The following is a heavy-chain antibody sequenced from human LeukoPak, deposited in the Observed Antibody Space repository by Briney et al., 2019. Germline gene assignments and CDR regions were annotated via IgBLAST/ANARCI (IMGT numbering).Heavy chain of an antibody. J-gene: IGHJ4*02. CDR2: IYPGDSDT. CDR3: ARYTRIQLWPTHFDY. CDR1: GYSFTSYW. V-gene: IGHV5-51*01. D-gene: IGHD5-18*01. Sequence: GESLKISCKGSGYSFTSYWIGWVRQMPGKGLEWMGVIYPGDSDTRYSPSFQGQVTISADKSISTAYLQWSSLKASDTAMYYCARYTRIQLWPTHFDYWGQGTLVTVSS.